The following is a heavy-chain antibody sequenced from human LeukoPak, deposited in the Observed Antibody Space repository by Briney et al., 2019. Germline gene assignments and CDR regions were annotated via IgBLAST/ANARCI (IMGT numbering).Heavy chain of an antibody. Sequence: ASVKVSCKASGYSFTGYYMHWVRQAPGQGLEWMGCINPKSGGTDYAQKFQGGVTMTRDTSISAAYMELSRLTSDDTAVYYCAGLSGYDPYYFDYWGQGTLVAVSS. J-gene: IGHJ4*02. D-gene: IGHD5-12*01. V-gene: IGHV1-2*02. CDR1: GYSFTGYY. CDR3: AGLSGYDPYYFDY. CDR2: INPKSGGT.